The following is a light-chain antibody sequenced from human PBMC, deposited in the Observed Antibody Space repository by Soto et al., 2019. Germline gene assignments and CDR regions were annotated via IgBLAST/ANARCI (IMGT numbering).Light chain of an antibody. CDR1: QSVGSSY. CDR2: GTS. Sequence: EVVLTQSPGTLSLSPGERATLSCRASQSVGSSYLAWYQQKPGQAPRVLIYGTSSRATGIPDRFSGSGSGTDFTLTISRLEPEDFAVYHCQQYTTSSWTFGQGTKV. V-gene: IGKV3-20*01. J-gene: IGKJ1*01. CDR3: QQYTTSSWT.